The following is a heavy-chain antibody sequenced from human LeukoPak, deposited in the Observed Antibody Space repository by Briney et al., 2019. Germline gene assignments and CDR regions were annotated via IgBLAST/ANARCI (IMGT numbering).Heavy chain of an antibody. J-gene: IGHJ4*02. Sequence: ASVTVSCKVSGYTLTELSMHWVRQAPGKGLEWMGGFDPEDGETIYAQKFQGRVTMTEDTSTDTAYMELSSLRSEDTAVYYCATRGRWLQLGYFDYWGQGTLVTVSS. D-gene: IGHD5-24*01. CDR1: GYTLTELS. V-gene: IGHV1-24*01. CDR3: ATRGRWLQLGYFDY. CDR2: FDPEDGET.